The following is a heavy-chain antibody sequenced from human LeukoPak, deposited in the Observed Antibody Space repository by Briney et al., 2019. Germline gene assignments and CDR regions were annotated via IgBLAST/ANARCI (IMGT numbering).Heavy chain of an antibody. V-gene: IGHV3-23*01. J-gene: IGHJ4*02. CDR3: AKRPSVGNFEY. D-gene: IGHD4-23*01. CDR1: GFTFSSYS. CDR2: ISGSGGT. Sequence: GGSLRLSCAASGFTFSSYSMNWVRQAPGKGLEWVSAISGSGGTYYADSVKGRLIISRDNSKNTLYLQMNSLRAEDTAIYYCAKRPSVGNFEYWGQGTLVTGSS.